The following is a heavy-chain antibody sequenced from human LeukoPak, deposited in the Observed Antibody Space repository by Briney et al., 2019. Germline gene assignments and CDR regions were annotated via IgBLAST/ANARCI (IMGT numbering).Heavy chain of an antibody. Sequence: ASVKVSCKASGYTFTGYYMHWVRQAPGQGLEWMGWINPNSGGTNYAQKFQGRVTMTRDTSISTAYMELSRLRSDDTAVYYCARVAAAGFGPDAFDIWGQGTMVTVSS. CDR2: INPNSGGT. V-gene: IGHV1-2*02. J-gene: IGHJ3*02. D-gene: IGHD6-13*01. CDR1: GYTFTGYY. CDR3: ARVAAAGFGPDAFDI.